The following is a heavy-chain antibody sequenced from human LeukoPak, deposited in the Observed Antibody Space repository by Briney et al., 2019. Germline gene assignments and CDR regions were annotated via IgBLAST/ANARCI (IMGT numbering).Heavy chain of an antibody. CDR3: AGYNYGHFDY. D-gene: IGHD3-10*01. CDR1: GGSFSGYY. V-gene: IGHV4-59*10. Sequence: SETLSLTCAVYGGSFSGYYWNWIRQPAGKGLEWIGRIYSSGSTNYNPSLKSRVTMSVDTSKNQFSLKVRSVTAADTAVYYCAGYNYGHFDYWGQGTLVTVSS. CDR2: IYSSGST. J-gene: IGHJ4*02.